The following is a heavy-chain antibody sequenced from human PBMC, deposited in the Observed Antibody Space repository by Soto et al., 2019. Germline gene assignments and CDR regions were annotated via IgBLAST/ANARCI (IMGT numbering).Heavy chain of an antibody. Sequence: ASVKVSCKASGYTFTSYGISWVRQAPGQGLEWMGWISAYNGNTNYAQKLQGRVTMTTDTSTSTAYMELRSLRSDDTAVYYCAREPGASRLYSCYYGMDVWGQGTTVTVSS. J-gene: IGHJ6*02. CDR3: AREPGASRLYSCYYGMDV. CDR2: ISAYNGNT. D-gene: IGHD5-18*01. CDR1: GYTFTSYG. V-gene: IGHV1-18*01.